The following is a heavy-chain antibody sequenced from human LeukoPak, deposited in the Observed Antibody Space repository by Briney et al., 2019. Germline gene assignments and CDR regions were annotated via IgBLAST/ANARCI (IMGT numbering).Heavy chain of an antibody. J-gene: IGHJ4*02. V-gene: IGHV3-30*18. CDR1: GFTFSSYG. Sequence: GGSLRLSSAASGFTFSSYGMHWVRQAPGKGLEWVAVISYDGSNKYYADSVKGRFTISRDNSKNTLYLQMNSLRAEDTAVYYCAKMLGGNDYWGQGTLVTVSS. CDR3: AKMLGGNDY. CDR2: ISYDGSNK. D-gene: IGHD4-23*01.